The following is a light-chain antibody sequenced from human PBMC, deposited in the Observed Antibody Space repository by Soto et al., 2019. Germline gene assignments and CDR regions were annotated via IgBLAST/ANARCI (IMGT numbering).Light chain of an antibody. CDR3: QQYGSSPVT. V-gene: IGKV3-20*01. J-gene: IGKJ1*01. CDR1: QSVRSSH. CDR2: GAS. Sequence: IVMTQAPALQSVSPGGRATLSCRTSQSVRSSHLAWYQQKPGQAPRLLIYGASSRATGIPDRFSGSGSGTDFTLTISRLEPEDFAVYYCQQYGSSPVTFGQGTKVDIK.